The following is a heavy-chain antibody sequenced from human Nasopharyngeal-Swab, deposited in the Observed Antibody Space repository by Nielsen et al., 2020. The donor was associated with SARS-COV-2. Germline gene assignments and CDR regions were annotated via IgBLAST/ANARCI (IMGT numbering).Heavy chain of an antibody. Sequence: GGSLRLSCAASGFTFTNYVMTWVRHAPGKGLEWISGITGSGGRTYYADSVKGRFTISRDNSKNTLYLQMNTLRAEDTAVYYCAKGMRGPAAGTDYFDYWGQGNLVTVSS. CDR1: GFTFTNYV. D-gene: IGHD6-13*01. CDR2: ITGSGGRT. J-gene: IGHJ4*02. CDR3: AKGMRGPAAGTDYFDY. V-gene: IGHV3-23*01.